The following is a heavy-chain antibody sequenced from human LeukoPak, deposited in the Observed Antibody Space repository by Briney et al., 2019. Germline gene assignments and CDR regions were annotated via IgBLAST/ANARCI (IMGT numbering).Heavy chain of an antibody. CDR3: ARDRYYGSGSYYNHYYGMDV. V-gene: IGHV4-4*07. Sequence: PSETLSLTCTVSGFSISSYYWSWIRQPAGKGLHWIGRIYTSGSTNYNPSLKSRVTMSVDTSKNQFSLKLSSVTAADTAVYYCARDRYYGSGSYYNHYYGMDVWGQGTTVTVSS. J-gene: IGHJ6*02. D-gene: IGHD3-10*01. CDR2: IYTSGST. CDR1: GFSISSYY.